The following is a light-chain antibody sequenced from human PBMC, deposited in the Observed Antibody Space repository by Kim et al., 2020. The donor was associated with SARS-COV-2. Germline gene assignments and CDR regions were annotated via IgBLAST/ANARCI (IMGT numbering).Light chain of an antibody. Sequence: SPGQTASITCSGDKLGDKYACWYQQKPGQSPVLVIYQDSKRPSGIPERFSGSNSGNTATLTISGTQAMDEADYYCQAWDSSTNWVFGGGTKVTVL. CDR1: KLGDKY. CDR2: QDS. CDR3: QAWDSSTNWV. V-gene: IGLV3-1*01. J-gene: IGLJ3*02.